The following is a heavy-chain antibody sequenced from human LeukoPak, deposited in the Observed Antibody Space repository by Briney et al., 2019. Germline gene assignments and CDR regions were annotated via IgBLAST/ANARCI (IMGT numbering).Heavy chain of an antibody. J-gene: IGHJ3*02. CDR2: IYYSGST. V-gene: IGHV4-59*11. CDR3: AREGRGLDAFDI. Sequence: SETLSLTCTVSGGSISSHYWSWIRQPPGKELEWIGYIYYSGSTNYNPSLKSRVTISVDTSKNQFSLKLSSVTAADTAVYYCAREGRGLDAFDIWGQGTMVTVSS. CDR1: GGSISSHY.